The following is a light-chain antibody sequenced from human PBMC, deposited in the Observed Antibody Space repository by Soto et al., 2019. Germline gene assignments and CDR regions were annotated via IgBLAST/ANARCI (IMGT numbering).Light chain of an antibody. J-gene: IGLJ2*01. Sequence: QPVLTQPPSASGTPEQRVTNSCSGSSSNIGSNTVNWYQQLPGSAPKLLMYSTNQRPSGVPDRFSGSKSGTSASLAISGLQSEDEADYYCAAWDGSLNVVLFGGGTKLTVL. CDR3: AAWDGSLNVVL. V-gene: IGLV1-44*01. CDR2: STN. CDR1: SSNIGSNT.